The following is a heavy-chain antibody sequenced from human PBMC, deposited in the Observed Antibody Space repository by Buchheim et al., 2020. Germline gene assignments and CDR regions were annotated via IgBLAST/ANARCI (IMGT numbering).Heavy chain of an antibody. CDR3: AKDEVGATRY. D-gene: IGHD1-26*01. Sequence: QVQLVESGGGVVQPGRSLRLSCAASGFTFSSYGMHWVRQAPGKGLEWVAVISYDGSNKYYAYSVKGRFTISRDNSKNTLYLQMNSLRAEDTAVYYCAKDEVGATRYWGQGTL. V-gene: IGHV3-30*18. CDR2: ISYDGSNK. CDR1: GFTFSSYG. J-gene: IGHJ4*02.